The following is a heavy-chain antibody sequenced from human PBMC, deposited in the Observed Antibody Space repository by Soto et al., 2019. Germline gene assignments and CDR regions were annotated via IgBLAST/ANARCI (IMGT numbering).Heavy chain of an antibody. J-gene: IGHJ6*02. Sequence: SVKVSCKGSGYTFSSYGISWVRQAPGQGLEWMGGIIPILDTANYAQKFQGRVTFTADESTSTAYMELSSLRSEDTAVYYCARHDCISSSCYYYYYYGLDVWGLGTTVTVSS. CDR1: GYTFSSYG. CDR3: ARHDCISSSCYYYYYYGLDV. V-gene: IGHV1-69*13. CDR2: IIPILDTA. D-gene: IGHD2-2*01.